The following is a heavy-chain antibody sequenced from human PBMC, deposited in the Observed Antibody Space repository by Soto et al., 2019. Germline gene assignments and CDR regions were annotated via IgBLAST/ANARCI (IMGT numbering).Heavy chain of an antibody. CDR3: ARDSSGSVLGFDL. D-gene: IGHD3-22*01. V-gene: IGHV4-30-4*01. CDR1: GGSISSGDYY. CDR2: IYYSGST. Sequence: SETLSLTCTVSGGSISSGDYYWSWIRQPPGKGLEWIGYIYYSGSTYYNPSLKSRVTISVDTSKNQFSLKLSSVTAADTAVYYCARDSSGSVLGFDLWGRRTLVTVSS. J-gene: IGHJ2*01.